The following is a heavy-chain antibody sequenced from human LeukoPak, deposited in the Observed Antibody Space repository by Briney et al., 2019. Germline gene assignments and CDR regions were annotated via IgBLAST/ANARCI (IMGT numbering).Heavy chain of an antibody. V-gene: IGHV3-48*02. Sequence: GGSLRLSCAASGFTFSSYVMSWVRQAPGKGLEWVSYISHDSERIYYADSVKGRFTIFRDNADNSLYLQMNNLRDEDTALYYCVRDNDWAFHYWGQGTLVTVSS. CDR2: ISHDSERI. J-gene: IGHJ4*02. CDR1: GFTFSSYV. D-gene: IGHD3-9*01. CDR3: VRDNDWAFHY.